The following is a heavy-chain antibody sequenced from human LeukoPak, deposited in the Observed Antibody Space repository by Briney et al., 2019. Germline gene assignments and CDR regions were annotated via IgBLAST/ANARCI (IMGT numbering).Heavy chain of an antibody. CDR1: GGSISSSNW. CDR2: IYHSGST. CDR3: ASPGYSSSWYRPYYSYGMDV. D-gene: IGHD6-13*01. V-gene: IGHV4-4*02. J-gene: IGHJ6*04. Sequence: SETLSLTCAVSGGSISSSNWWSWVRQPPGKGLEWIGEIYHSGSTNYNPSLKSRVTISVDKSKNQFSLKLSSVTAADTAVYYCASPGYSSSWYRPYYSYGMDVWGKGTTVTVSS.